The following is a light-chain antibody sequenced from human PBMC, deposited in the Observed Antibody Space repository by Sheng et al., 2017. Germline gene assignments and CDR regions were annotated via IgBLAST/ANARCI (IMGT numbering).Light chain of an antibody. CDR1: QGISTW. CDR2: EAS. V-gene: IGKV1-12*01. CDR3: QQANAFPLT. J-gene: IGKJ2*01. Sequence: DIQMTQSPSSVSASIGDRISITCRASQGISTWLAWYQQKPGTGPKLLIYEASSLRSGVPSRFRGSGSGTEFTLTISNLQPEDFATYYCQQANAFPLTFGRGTKVQIK.